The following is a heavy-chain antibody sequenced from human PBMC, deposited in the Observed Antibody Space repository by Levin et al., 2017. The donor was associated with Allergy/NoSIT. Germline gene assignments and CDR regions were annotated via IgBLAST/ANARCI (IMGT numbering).Heavy chain of an antibody. Sequence: GGSLRLSCAASGFTFSSYSMNWVRQAPGKGLEWVSSISSSSSYIYYADSVKGRFTISRDNAKNSLYLQMNSLRAEDTAVYYCARGIAAAGSRDYWGQGTLVTVSS. D-gene: IGHD6-13*01. CDR1: GFTFSSYS. CDR3: ARGIAAAGSRDY. V-gene: IGHV3-21*01. CDR2: ISSSSSYI. J-gene: IGHJ4*02.